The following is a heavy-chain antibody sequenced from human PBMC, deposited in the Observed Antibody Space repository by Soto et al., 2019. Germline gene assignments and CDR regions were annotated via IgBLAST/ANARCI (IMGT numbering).Heavy chain of an antibody. V-gene: IGHV4-34*01. D-gene: IGHD6-13*01. J-gene: IGHJ4*02. Sequence: SETLSLTCAVYGGSFSGYYWSWIRQPPGKGLEWIGEINHSGSTNYNPSLKSRVTISVDTSKNQFSLKLSSVTAADTAVYYCARNPRWRGQQLDYWGQGTLVTVSS. CDR2: INHSGST. CDR1: GGSFSGYY. CDR3: ARNPRWRGQQLDY.